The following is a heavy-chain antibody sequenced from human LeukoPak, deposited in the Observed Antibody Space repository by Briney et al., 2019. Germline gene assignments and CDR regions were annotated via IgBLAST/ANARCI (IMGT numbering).Heavy chain of an antibody. CDR3: ASNGPKGSGYAFDI. V-gene: IGHV3-48*03. D-gene: IGHD6-25*01. Sequence: SQRPLGEDPGFGNSTNERSWARHAQRKGLEWVSCISSSGSTIYYADSVKGRFTISRDNAKNSLYLQMNSLRAEDTAVYYCASNGPKGSGYAFDIWGQGTMVTVSS. CDR1: GFGNSTNE. J-gene: IGHJ3*02. CDR2: ISSSGSTI.